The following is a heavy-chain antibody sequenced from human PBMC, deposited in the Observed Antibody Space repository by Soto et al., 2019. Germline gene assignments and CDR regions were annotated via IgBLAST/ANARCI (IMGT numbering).Heavy chain of an antibody. Sequence: SETLSLTCAVYGGSFSCYYWSWIRQPPGKGLEWIGEINHSGSTNYNPSLKSRVTISVDTSKNQFSLKLSSVTAADTAVYYCARVFDKPSSSWTYYYYYGMDVWGQGITVTVSS. J-gene: IGHJ6*02. CDR3: ARVFDKPSSSWTYYYYYGMDV. CDR2: INHSGST. CDR1: GGSFSCYY. D-gene: IGHD6-13*01. V-gene: IGHV4-34*01.